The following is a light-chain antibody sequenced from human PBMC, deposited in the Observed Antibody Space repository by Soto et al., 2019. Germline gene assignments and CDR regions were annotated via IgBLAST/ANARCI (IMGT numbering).Light chain of an antibody. V-gene: IGKV3-15*01. CDR3: HQYNHWPMT. CDR2: SAS. J-gene: IGKJ5*01. CDR1: QSLSRN. Sequence: EVIMTQSPATLSVSPGERATLSCRASQSLSRNLAWYQQKPGQAPRLLISSASTRATGIPARFSGSGSGTEFILTISILQSEDFEVYYCHQYNHWPMTFGQGTRLDIX.